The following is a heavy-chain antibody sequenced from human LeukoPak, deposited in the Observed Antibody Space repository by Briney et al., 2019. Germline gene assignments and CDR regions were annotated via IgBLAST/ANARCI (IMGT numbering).Heavy chain of an antibody. J-gene: IGHJ6*03. CDR2: IWHDGSNK. CDR1: GFTFGDYS. V-gene: IGHV3-33*06. CDR3: AKDGDAYTEFYYYYMDV. D-gene: IGHD5-24*01. Sequence: GGSLRLSCAASGFTFGDYSLHWGRQAPGKGLEWVALIWHDGSNKYYTGSVMGRFTISRDNSKNTLYLQMNSLRAEDTAIYYCAKDGDAYTEFYYYYMDVWGKGTTVTVSS.